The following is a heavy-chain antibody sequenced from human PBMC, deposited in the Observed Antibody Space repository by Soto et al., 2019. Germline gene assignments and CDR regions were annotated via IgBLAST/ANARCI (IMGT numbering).Heavy chain of an antibody. CDR2: ISGSGGST. CDR3: AKGPGGYSYGYYYYGMDV. V-gene: IGHV3-23*01. D-gene: IGHD5-18*01. Sequence: PGGSLRLSCAASGFTFSGYAMSWVRQAPGKGLEWVSAISGSGGSTYYADSVKGRFTISRDNSKNTLYLQMNSLRAEDTAVYYCAKGPGGYSYGYYYYGMDVWGQGTTVTVSS. CDR1: GFTFSGYA. J-gene: IGHJ6*02.